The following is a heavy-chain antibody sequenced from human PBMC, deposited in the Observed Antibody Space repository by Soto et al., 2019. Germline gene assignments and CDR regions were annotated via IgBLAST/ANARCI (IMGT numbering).Heavy chain of an antibody. CDR1: GYSFTSYW. CDR2: IYPGDSDT. Sequence: GESLKISCKGSGYSFTSYWICWVRQIPGKGLEWMGIIYPGDSDTRYSPSFQGQVTISADQSISTAYLQWSSLKASDTAMYYCAGWGLSYSSPPTYYHCMHVWGQGTMVTVSS. CDR3: AGWGLSYSSPPTYYHCMHV. J-gene: IGHJ6*02. V-gene: IGHV5-51*01. D-gene: IGHD6-13*01.